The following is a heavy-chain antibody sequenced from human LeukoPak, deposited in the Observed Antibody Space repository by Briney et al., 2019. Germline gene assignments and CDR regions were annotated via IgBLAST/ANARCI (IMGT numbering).Heavy chain of an antibody. CDR2: IFSSGST. V-gene: IGHV4-59*08. CDR1: GGSISSYY. J-gene: IGHJ3*02. CDR3: ARQGSGGRAFDI. D-gene: IGHD1-26*01. Sequence: SETLSLTCIVSGGSISSYYWSWIRQPPGKGLEWIGYIFSSGSTNSNPSLKSRVTISVDTSKTQFSLKMTSVAAADTAVYYCARQGSGGRAFDIWGQGTMVTVSS.